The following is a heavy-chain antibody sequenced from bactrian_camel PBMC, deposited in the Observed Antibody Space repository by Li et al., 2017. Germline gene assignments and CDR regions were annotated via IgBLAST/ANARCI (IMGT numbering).Heavy chain of an antibody. CDR2: IDSEGSA. J-gene: IGHJ7*01. D-gene: IGHD2*01. Sequence: VQLVESGGGSVQAGGSLRLSCAASGDIYSNYCMGWFRQSPGKEREGVAAIDSEGSASYADSVKGRFTISKDNAKNTLYLQMNSLKPEDTATYHCAAYLGSYVGSGGYCYPPSKYGMDYWGKGTQVTVS. CDR1: GDIYSNYC. V-gene: IGHV3S53*01.